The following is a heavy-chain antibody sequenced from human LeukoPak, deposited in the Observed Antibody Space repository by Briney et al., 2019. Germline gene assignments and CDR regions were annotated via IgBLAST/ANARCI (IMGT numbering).Heavy chain of an antibody. D-gene: IGHD3-22*01. Sequence: GGSLRLSCAASGFTFSSYGMHWVRQAPGKGLEWVAVIWYDGSNKYYADSVKGRFTISRDNSKNTLYLQMNSLRAGDTAVYYCAKDWYYDSSGYYFDYWGQGTLVTVSS. CDR1: GFTFSSYG. V-gene: IGHV3-33*06. CDR3: AKDWYYDSSGYYFDY. J-gene: IGHJ4*02. CDR2: IWYDGSNK.